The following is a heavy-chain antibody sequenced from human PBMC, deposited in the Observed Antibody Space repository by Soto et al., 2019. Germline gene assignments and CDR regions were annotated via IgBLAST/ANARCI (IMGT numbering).Heavy chain of an antibody. D-gene: IGHD4-17*01. CDR2: ISGYNGNT. V-gene: IGHV1-18*01. CDR3: ARDYGNYGPDY. J-gene: IGHJ4*02. Sequence: QVQLVQSGAEVKKPGASVKVSCKASGYTFTTYGIDWVRPAPGQGLEWMGWISGYNGNTNYAQKLQGRVTMTSDTSTITAYMELRSLRSDDTAVYYCARDYGNYGPDYWGQGTLVTVSS. CDR1: GYTFTTYG.